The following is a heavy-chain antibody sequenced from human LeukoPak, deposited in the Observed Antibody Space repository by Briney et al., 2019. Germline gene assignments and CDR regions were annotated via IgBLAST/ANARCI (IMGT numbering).Heavy chain of an antibody. Sequence: SETLSLTCTVSGGSISSSSYYWGWIRQPPGKGLEWIGSIYYSGSTYYNPSLKNRVTISVDTSQNQFSLKLSSVTAADTAVYYCASSYYDSSGYYSDYWGQGTLVTVSS. D-gene: IGHD3-22*01. CDR1: GGSISSSSYY. CDR3: ASSYYDSSGYYSDY. J-gene: IGHJ4*02. V-gene: IGHV4-39*01. CDR2: IYYSGST.